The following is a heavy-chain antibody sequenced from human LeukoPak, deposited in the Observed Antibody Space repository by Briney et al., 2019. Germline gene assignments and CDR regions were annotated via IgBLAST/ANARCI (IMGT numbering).Heavy chain of an antibody. V-gene: IGHV3-7*01. D-gene: IGHD3-22*01. Sequence: GGSLRLSCVTSGFTFSSYWMSWVRQAPGKGLERVAHIKQDGREKYHVDSVKGRFTISRDNAKNSLYLQMNSLRAEDTAVYYCARAHYDTSGCLDYWGQGTLVTVSS. J-gene: IGHJ4*02. CDR3: ARAHYDTSGCLDY. CDR2: IKQDGREK. CDR1: GFTFSSYW.